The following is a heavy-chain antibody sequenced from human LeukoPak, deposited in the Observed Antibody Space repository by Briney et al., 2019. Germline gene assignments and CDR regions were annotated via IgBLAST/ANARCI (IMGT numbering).Heavy chain of an antibody. CDR3: ARASTGMDV. J-gene: IGHJ6*02. V-gene: IGHV3-23*01. CDR2: ITGSGDTT. CDR1: GFIFRNYA. Sequence: GASLRLSCAASGFIFRNYAMSWVRQAPGKGLEWVSAITGSGDTTYYADSVKGRFTISRDNPKNTLYLQMNSLRAEDTAVYYCARASTGMDVWGQGTTVTVSS.